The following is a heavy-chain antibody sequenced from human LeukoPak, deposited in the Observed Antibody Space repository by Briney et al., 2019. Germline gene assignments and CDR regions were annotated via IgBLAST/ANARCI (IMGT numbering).Heavy chain of an antibody. D-gene: IGHD5-24*01. CDR3: ARFLVRDGYKRLDY. CDR1: GYGFTSYW. V-gene: IGHV5-51*01. CDR2: IYPGDSDT. J-gene: IGHJ4*02. Sequence: GASLQISSQGSGYGFTSYWIGWVRPMPGKGLEWMGIIYPGDSDTRYSPSFQGQVTISADKSITTTYLQWSSLKASDTTMYYCARFLVRDGYKRLDYGGGGTLVTVS.